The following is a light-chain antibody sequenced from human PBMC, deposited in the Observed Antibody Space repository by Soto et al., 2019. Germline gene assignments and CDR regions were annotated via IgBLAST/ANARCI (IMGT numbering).Light chain of an antibody. Sequence: EIVMTQSPATLSVSPGERATLSCRATQSVSTKLAWYQQKPGQAPRLLIYGASTGATGIPVRFSGSGSGTEFTLIISSLQSEDFAVYYCQQYSSWPLTFGGGTKVEIK. CDR1: QSVSTK. J-gene: IGKJ4*01. CDR3: QQYSSWPLT. CDR2: GAS. V-gene: IGKV3-15*01.